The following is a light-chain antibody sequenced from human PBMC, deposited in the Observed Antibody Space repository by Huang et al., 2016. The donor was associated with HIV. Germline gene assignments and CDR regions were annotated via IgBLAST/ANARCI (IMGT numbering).Light chain of an antibody. CDR3: QQYNNWPFT. CDR1: HSVSSI. J-gene: IGKJ3*01. Sequence: EIVMTQSPATLSVSPGERATLSCSASHSVSSILAWYQRKPGQAPRLLIYGASTRATGIPDRFSGSGSGTEFTLTISSLQSEDFAIYYCQQYNNWPFTFGPGTKVDIK. CDR2: GAS. V-gene: IGKV3-15*01.